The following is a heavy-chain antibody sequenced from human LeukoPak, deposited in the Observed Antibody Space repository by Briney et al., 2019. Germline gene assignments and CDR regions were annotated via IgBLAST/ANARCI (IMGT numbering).Heavy chain of an antibody. D-gene: IGHD3-22*01. CDR3: ARGDYYDSSGYHAYYYYGMDV. CDR1: GGSISSYY. J-gene: IGHJ6*02. Sequence: TETLSLTCTVSGGSISSYYWSWIRQPPGKGLEWIGYIYYSGSTNYNPSLKSRVTISVDTSKNQFSLKLSSVTAADTAVYYCARGDYYDSSGYHAYYYYGMDVWGQGTTVTVSS. V-gene: IGHV4-59*01. CDR2: IYYSGST.